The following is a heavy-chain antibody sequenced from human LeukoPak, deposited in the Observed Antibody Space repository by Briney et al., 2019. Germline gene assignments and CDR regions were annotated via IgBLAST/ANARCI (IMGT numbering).Heavy chain of an antibody. V-gene: IGHV3-49*03. CDR2: IRSKAYGGTT. CDR1: GFTFGDYA. J-gene: IGHJ5*02. D-gene: IGHD3-9*01. CDR3: TRAPLVPLFLVGLPRTWFDP. Sequence: GGSLRLSCTASGFTFGDYAMSWFRQAPGKGLEWVGFIRSKAYGGTTEYAASVKGRFTISRDDSKSIAYLQMNSLKTEDTAVYYCTRAPLVPLFLVGLPRTWFDPWGQGTLVTVSS.